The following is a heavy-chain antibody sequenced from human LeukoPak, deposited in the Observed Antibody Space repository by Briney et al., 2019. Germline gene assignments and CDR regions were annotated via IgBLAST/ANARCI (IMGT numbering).Heavy chain of an antibody. J-gene: IGHJ5*02. Sequence: GGSLRLSCAASGFTFSSYGMHWVRQAPGKGLEWVAVISYDGSNKYYADSVKGRFTISRDNAKNSLYLQMNSLRAEDTAVYYCARVGTMVRGVNFNWFDPWGQGTLVTVSS. CDR2: ISYDGSNK. CDR3: ARVGTMVRGVNFNWFDP. V-gene: IGHV3-33*05. D-gene: IGHD3-10*01. CDR1: GFTFSSYG.